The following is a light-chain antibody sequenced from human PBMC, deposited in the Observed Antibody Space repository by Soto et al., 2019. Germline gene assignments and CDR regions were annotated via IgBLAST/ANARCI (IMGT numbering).Light chain of an antibody. J-gene: IGKJ1*01. CDR2: DAS. CDR1: QTITNR. CDR3: QQSYSTPRT. V-gene: IGKV1-5*01. Sequence: DIPMTQSPSTLSASVGGRVTITCRASQTITNRLAWYQQRPGKAPKVLIYDASNLESGVPSRFSGTGSGTDFTLTISSLQPEDFATYYCQQSYSTPRTLGQGTKVDIK.